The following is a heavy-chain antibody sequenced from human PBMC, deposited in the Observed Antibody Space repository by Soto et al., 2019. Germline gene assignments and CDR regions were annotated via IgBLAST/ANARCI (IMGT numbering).Heavy chain of an antibody. D-gene: IGHD2-8*02. CDR3: ARGVLGRQGVLVTDFDY. CDR2: IWYDGSNK. Sequence: GGSLRLSCAVSGFTFSSYGMHWVRQAPGKGLEWVAVIWYDGSNKYYADSVKGRFTISRDNSKNTLYLQLSSLGVEDTAVYYCARGVLGRQGVLVTDFDYWGQGTLVTVSS. J-gene: IGHJ4*02. CDR1: GFTFSSYG. V-gene: IGHV3-33*01.